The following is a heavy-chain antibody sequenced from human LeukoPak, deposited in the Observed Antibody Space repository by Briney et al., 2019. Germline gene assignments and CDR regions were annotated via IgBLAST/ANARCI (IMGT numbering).Heavy chain of an antibody. CDR3: ARDRGYYDSSGYYLPYYFDY. CDR2: IKQDGSEK. CDR1: GGSISSYY. Sequence: ETLSLTCTVSGGSISSYYWSWIRQPPGKGLEWVANIKQDGSEKYYVDSVKGRFTISRDNAKNSLYLQMNSLRAEDTAVYYCARDRGYYDSSGYYLPYYFDYWGQGTLVTVSS. J-gene: IGHJ4*02. V-gene: IGHV3-7*01. D-gene: IGHD3-22*01.